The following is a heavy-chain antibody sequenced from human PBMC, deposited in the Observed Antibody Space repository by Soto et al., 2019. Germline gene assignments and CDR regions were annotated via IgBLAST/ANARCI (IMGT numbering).Heavy chain of an antibody. J-gene: IGHJ3*02. Sequence: GGSLRLSCAASGFTFSSYGMHWVRQAPGKGLAWVAVVSYDGIHKYYADSVKGRFTISRDNAKNSLYLQMNSLRAEDTAVYYCARDPVRSRYGSGIGCAFDIWGQGTMVTVSS. CDR2: VSYDGIHK. CDR3: ARDPVRSRYGSGIGCAFDI. CDR1: GFTFSSYG. D-gene: IGHD3-10*01. V-gene: IGHV3-30*03.